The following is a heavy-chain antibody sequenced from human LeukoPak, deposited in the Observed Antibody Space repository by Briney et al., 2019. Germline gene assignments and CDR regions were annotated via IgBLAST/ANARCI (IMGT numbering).Heavy chain of an antibody. V-gene: IGHV4-59*01. CDR2: IYYSGST. D-gene: IGHD6-13*01. CDR1: GGSISSYY. CDR3: ARDVAAAGMWGRLPYCMNV. J-gene: IGHJ6*02. Sequence: PSETLSLTCTVSGGSISSYYWSWIRQPPGKGLEWIGYIYYSGSTNYNPSLKSRVTISVDTSKNQFSLKLSSVTAADTAVYYCARDVAAAGMWGRLPYCMNVWGQGTTVTVSS.